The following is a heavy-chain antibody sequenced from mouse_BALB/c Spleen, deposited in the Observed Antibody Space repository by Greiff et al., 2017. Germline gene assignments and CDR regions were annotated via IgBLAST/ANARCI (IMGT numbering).Heavy chain of an antibody. D-gene: IGHD2-14*01. CDR2: INSNGGST. V-gene: IGHV5-6-3*01. CDR1: GFTFSSYG. CDR3: AREGYDGAWFAY. J-gene: IGHJ3*01. Sequence: EVKVEESGGGLVQPGGSLKLSCAASGFTFSSYGMSWVRQTPDKRLELVATINSNGGSTYYPDSVKGRFTISRDNAKNTLYLQMSSLKSEDTAMYYCAREGYDGAWFAYWGQGTLVTVSA.